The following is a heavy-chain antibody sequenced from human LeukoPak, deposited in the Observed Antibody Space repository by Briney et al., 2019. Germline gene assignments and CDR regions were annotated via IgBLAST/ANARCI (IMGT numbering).Heavy chain of an antibody. V-gene: IGHV3-30*04. CDR2: ISDDGSNK. Sequence: GGSLRLSCAASGFTFSSYAMHWVRQAPGKGLEWVAVISDDGSNKYYADSVKGRFTISRDNSKNTLYLQMNSLRAEDTAVYYCATNSEGYFDYWGQGTLVTVSS. CDR1: GFTFSSYA. J-gene: IGHJ4*02. D-gene: IGHD2/OR15-2a*01. CDR3: ATNSEGYFDY.